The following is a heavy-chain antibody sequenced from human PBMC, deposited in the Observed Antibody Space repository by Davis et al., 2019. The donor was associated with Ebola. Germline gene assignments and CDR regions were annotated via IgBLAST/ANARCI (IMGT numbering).Heavy chain of an antibody. D-gene: IGHD4-11*01. J-gene: IGHJ4*02. Sequence: GGSLRLSCAASGFTFSGSAMHWVRQASGKGLEWVGRIRSKANSYATAYAASVKGRFTISRDDSKNTAYLQMNSLKTEDAAVYYCTSTVTTSDYWGQGTLVTVSS. CDR3: TSTVTTSDY. CDR2: IRSKANSYAT. CDR1: GFTFSGSA. V-gene: IGHV3-73*01.